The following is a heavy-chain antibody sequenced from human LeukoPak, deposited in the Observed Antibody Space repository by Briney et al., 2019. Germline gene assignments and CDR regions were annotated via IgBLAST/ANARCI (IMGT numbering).Heavy chain of an antibody. V-gene: IGHV3-33*01. J-gene: IGHJ4*02. CDR3: ARAFYYDSSGPDY. CDR1: GFTFRAYG. D-gene: IGHD3-22*01. Sequence: GRSLRLSCAASGFTFRAYGIHWVRQAPGKGLEWVAVIWFDGSEKYFAASVKGRFTISRDNSQNTLYLQMNSLRAEDTAVYYCARAFYYDSSGPDYWGQGTLVTVSS. CDR2: IWFDGSEK.